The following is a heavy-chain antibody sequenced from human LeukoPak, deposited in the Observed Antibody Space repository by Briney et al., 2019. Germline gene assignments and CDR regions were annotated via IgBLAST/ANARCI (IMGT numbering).Heavy chain of an antibody. CDR2: VHSSGST. CDR1: GGSISTYY. V-gene: IGHV4-4*07. J-gene: IGHJ4*02. CDR3: AKEGRSSTPGY. Sequence: SETLSLTCTVSGGSISTYYWSWIRQPAGEGLEWIGRVHSSGSTDYNPSLRSRVTMSVDTSKNQFSLNLRPVTAADTAVYYCAKEGRSSTPGYWGQGTLVTVSS. D-gene: IGHD2-15*01.